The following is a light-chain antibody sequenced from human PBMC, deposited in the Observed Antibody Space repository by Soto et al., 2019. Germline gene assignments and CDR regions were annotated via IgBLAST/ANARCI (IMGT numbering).Light chain of an antibody. Sequence: EIVLTQSPGTLSLSPGERATLSCRASQAVTSPFLAWYQQKPGQAPRLVIYSTSGRATGIPDRFSGSGSGTDFTLTISSLEPEDSAVYYCQQYGSSSYTFGQGTRLEIK. CDR2: STS. CDR1: QAVTSPF. CDR3: QQYGSSSYT. J-gene: IGKJ2*01. V-gene: IGKV3-20*01.